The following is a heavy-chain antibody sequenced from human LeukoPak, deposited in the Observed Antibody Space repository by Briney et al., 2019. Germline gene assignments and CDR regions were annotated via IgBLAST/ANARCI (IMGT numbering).Heavy chain of an antibody. J-gene: IGHJ4*02. CDR1: GFTFSSYG. D-gene: IGHD3-10*01. Sequence: PGGSLRLSCAASGFTFSSYGMHWVRQAPGKGLEWVAFIRYDGSNKYYADSVKGRFTISRDNSQNTLYLQMNNLRAEDTAVYYCAKTGRLDYYGSGSYAKDYWGQGTLVTVSS. CDR2: IRYDGSNK. CDR3: AKTGRLDYYGSGSYAKDY. V-gene: IGHV3-30*02.